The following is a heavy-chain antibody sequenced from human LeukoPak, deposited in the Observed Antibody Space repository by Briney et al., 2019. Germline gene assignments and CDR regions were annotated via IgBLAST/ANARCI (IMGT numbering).Heavy chain of an antibody. D-gene: IGHD2-15*01. Sequence: PGGSLRLSCAASGFSFSNCAMDRVRQAPGKGLEWVSAICGSGGSTYYADSVKGRFTISRDNSKNTPYLQMNSRRAEATAVYCCAKDSVAGLCSGGSSDSGVNWFDPWGQGTLVTVSS. CDR2: ICGSGGST. CDR1: GFSFSNCA. J-gene: IGHJ5*02. V-gene: IGHV3-23*01. CDR3: AKDSVAGLCSGGSSDSGVNWFDP.